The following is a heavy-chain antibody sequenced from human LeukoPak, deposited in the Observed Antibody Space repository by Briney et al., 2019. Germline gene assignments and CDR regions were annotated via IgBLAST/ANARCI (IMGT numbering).Heavy chain of an antibody. J-gene: IGHJ3*02. Sequence: GESLKISCKGSGYSFTSYWIGWVRQMPGKGLEWMGIIYPGDSDTRYSPSFQGQVTISADKSISTAYLQWSSLEASDTAMYYCARHKKRGRYSGSSGVDIWGQGTMVTVSS. CDR3: ARHKKRGRYSGSSGVDI. CDR2: IYPGDSDT. V-gene: IGHV5-51*01. D-gene: IGHD1-26*01. CDR1: GYSFTSYW.